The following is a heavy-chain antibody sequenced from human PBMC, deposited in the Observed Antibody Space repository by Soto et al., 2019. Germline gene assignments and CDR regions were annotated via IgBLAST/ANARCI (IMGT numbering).Heavy chain of an antibody. CDR2: IYHSGST. D-gene: IGHD3-22*01. V-gene: IGHV4-30-2*01. Sequence: SETLSLTCAVSGASISSGTYSWSWIRQPPGKGLEWIGYIYHSGSTYYNPSLKSRVTISVDRSKNQFSLKLSSVTAADTAVYYCARAEWSSASPLFDYWGQGTLVTVSS. CDR3: ARAEWSSASPLFDY. J-gene: IGHJ4*02. CDR1: GASISSGTYS.